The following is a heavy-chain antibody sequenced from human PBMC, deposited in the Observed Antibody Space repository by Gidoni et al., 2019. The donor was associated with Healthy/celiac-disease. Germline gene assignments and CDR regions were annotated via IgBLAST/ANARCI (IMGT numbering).Heavy chain of an antibody. Sequence: EVQLVESGGGLVQPGGSLRLSCAASGFTFRSYWMSWVRQAPGKGLEWVANITQYGSEKYYVDSVKGRFTISRDNAKNSLYLQMNSLRAEVTAVYYCARDSMITFGGVIAFDYWGQGTLVTVSS. V-gene: IGHV3-7*03. CDR2: ITQYGSEK. J-gene: IGHJ4*02. CDR3: ARDSMITFGGVIAFDY. D-gene: IGHD3-16*02. CDR1: GFTFRSYW.